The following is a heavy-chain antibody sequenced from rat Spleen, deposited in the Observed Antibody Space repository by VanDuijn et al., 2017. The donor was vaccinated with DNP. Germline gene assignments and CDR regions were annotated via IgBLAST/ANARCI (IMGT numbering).Heavy chain of an antibody. Sequence: EVQLVESGGGLVQPGRSLKLSCAASGFTFSDDYMAWVRQTPKKGLEWVAAISSEGSTTYYGDSVKGRFSISRDNAKSTLYLQVNSLRSEDTATYYCTSNPHIRTAAPFDYWGQGVMVTVSS. J-gene: IGHJ2*01. CDR3: TSNPHIRTAAPFDY. CDR1: GFTFSDDY. V-gene: IGHV5-22*01. CDR2: ISSEGSTT. D-gene: IGHD3-8*01.